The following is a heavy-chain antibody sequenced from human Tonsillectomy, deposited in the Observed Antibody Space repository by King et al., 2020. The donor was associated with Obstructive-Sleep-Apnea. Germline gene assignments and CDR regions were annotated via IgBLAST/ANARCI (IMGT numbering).Heavy chain of an antibody. CDR3: ARDRSSRGYSVRGMAV. CDR1: GFTFSNYA. J-gene: IGHJ6*02. D-gene: IGHD1-26*01. V-gene: IGHV3-30*04. Sequence: VQLVESGGGVVQPGRSLRLSCAASGFTFSNYAMHWVRQAPGKGLEWVAVISYDGGNKFYADSVKGRFTISRDNSKNTLWLQMDSLRAEDTAVYYCARDRSSRGYSVRGMAVWGRGTTVTVSS. CDR2: ISYDGGNK.